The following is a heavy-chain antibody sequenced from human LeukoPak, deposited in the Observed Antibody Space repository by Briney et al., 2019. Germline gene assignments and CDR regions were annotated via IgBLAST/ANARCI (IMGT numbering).Heavy chain of an antibody. D-gene: IGHD6-19*01. Sequence: SETLSLTCTVSGGSISSSSYYWGWIRQPPGKGLEWIGNIYYSGSTYYNPSLKSRVTISVDTSKNQFSLKLSSVTAADTAVYYCARDVSSGWYGDYWGQGALVTVSS. CDR1: GGSISSSSYY. CDR2: IYYSGST. CDR3: ARDVSSGWYGDY. V-gene: IGHV4-39*07. J-gene: IGHJ4*02.